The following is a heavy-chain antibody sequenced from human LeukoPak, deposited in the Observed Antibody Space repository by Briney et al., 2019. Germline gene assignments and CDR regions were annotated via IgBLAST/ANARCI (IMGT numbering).Heavy chain of an antibody. J-gene: IGHJ6*02. CDR2: INQDGSEK. CDR1: GFTFSIYW. D-gene: IGHD6-6*01. CDR3: VRDGPGGIEARKRYYGMDV. Sequence: GWSLRLSCAASGFTFSIYWMSWVRQAPGKGLEWVASINQDGSEKYYVDSVKGRCTISRDNAKTSLYLQMSSLRAEDAAAYYCVRDGPGGIEARKRYYGMDVWGQGTTVSVSS. V-gene: IGHV3-7*05.